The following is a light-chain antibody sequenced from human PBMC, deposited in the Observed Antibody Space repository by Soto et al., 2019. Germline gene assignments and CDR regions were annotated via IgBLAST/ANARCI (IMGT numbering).Light chain of an antibody. J-gene: IGLJ1*01. CDR3: CSYAGSYTIYV. CDR1: SSDVGGYNY. Sequence: QSVLTQPRSVSGSPGHSVTISCTGTSSDVGGYNYVSWYQQHPGKAPKLMIYDVSKRPSGVPDRFSGSKSGNTASLTISGLQAEDEADYYCCSYAGSYTIYVFGTGTKLTVL. V-gene: IGLV2-11*01. CDR2: DVS.